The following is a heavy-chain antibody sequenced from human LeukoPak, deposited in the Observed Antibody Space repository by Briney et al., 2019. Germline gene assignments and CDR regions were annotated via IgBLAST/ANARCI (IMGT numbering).Heavy chain of an antibody. V-gene: IGHV3-20*04. Sequence: GGSLRLSCAASGFTFSSYGMSWVRQAPGKGLEWVSGINWNGGSTHYADSVKGRFTISRDNANNSLYLQMNSLRAEDTALYYCARNWGVASRYLDCWGQGTLVTVSS. J-gene: IGHJ4*02. CDR3: ARNWGVASRYLDC. CDR1: GFTFSSYG. D-gene: IGHD3-10*01. CDR2: INWNGGST.